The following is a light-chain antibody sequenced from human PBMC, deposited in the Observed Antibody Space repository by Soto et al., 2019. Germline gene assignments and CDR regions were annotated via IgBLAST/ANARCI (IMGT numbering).Light chain of an antibody. J-gene: IGKJ1*01. CDR3: QQYGSSGT. V-gene: IGKV3-20*01. CDR2: TAS. Sequence: EIVLTQSPGTLSLSPGERASLSCRASQSVSSNYLAWFQQKPGQAPRLLISTASSRATGIPDRFSGSGSGTDFTLTIRRLEPEDFAVYYCQQYGSSGTFGQGTKLDIK. CDR1: QSVSSNY.